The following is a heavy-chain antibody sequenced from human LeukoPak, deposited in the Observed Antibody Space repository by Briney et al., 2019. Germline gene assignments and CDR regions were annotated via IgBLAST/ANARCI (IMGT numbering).Heavy chain of an antibody. CDR1: GFTFSSYS. CDR2: ISSSSSYI. Sequence: GGSLRLSCAASGFTFSSYSMNWVRQAPGKGLEWVSPISSSSSYIYYPDSVKGRFTISRDNAKNSLYLQMNSLRAEDTAVYYCARDLWGSYLKAYFDYWGQGTLVTVSS. D-gene: IGHD3-16*01. V-gene: IGHV3-21*01. J-gene: IGHJ4*02. CDR3: ARDLWGSYLKAYFDY.